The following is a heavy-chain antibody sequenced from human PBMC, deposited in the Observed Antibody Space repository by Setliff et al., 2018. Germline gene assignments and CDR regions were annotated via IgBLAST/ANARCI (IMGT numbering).Heavy chain of an antibody. CDR1: GGSIRSGSFY. V-gene: IGHV4-61*02. J-gene: IGHJ4*02. CDR2: VHASGSP. Sequence: SEPLSLTCTVSGGSIRSGSFYWSWIRQSAEKGLEWIGRVHASGSPNYNPSFKGRVTISLDTSTNQFSLNLNSVTAADTAVYYCAKERYFDWFFENWGQGTLVTVSS. D-gene: IGHD3-9*01. CDR3: AKERYFDWFFEN.